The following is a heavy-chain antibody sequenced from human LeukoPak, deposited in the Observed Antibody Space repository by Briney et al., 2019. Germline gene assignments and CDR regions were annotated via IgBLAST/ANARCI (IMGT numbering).Heavy chain of an antibody. Sequence: PSETLSLTCAVSGYSTSSGYYWVWIRQPPGKGLEWTGTIYHSGSTYYNPSLKSRVTISVDTSKNQFSLKLSSVTAADTAVYCCARSIAVVGTFYFDYWGQGTLVTVSS. D-gene: IGHD6-19*01. CDR1: GYSTSSGYY. V-gene: IGHV4-38-2*01. CDR3: ARSIAVVGTFYFDY. CDR2: IYHSGST. J-gene: IGHJ4*02.